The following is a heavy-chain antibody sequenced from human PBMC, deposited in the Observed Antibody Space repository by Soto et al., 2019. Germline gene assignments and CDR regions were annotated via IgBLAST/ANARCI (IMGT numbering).Heavy chain of an antibody. Sequence: EVQLLESGGGLVQPGGSLRLSCAASGFTFSSYAMSWVRQAPGKGLEWVSAISGSGGSTYYADSVKGRFTISRDNSKNTRYVQMNSVRAEYAAGYYCANEGRMATGESSNGGQGPMVTVSS. CDR2: ISGSGGST. CDR1: GFTFSSYA. J-gene: IGHJ4*02. D-gene: IGHD5-12*01. V-gene: IGHV3-23*01. CDR3: ANEGRMATGESSN.